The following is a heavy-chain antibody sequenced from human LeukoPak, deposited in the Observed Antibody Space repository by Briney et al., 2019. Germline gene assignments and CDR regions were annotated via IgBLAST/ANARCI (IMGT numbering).Heavy chain of an antibody. D-gene: IGHD4-23*01. CDR3: ARDVSPLRADFTGGNIWFDAFDI. Sequence: GGSLRLSCATSQFNFNKFGMTWVRQAPGKGLEWVSSISGNGGSTQYADSVRGRFAISRDNSKNTLYLQMNSLRAEDTAVYYCARDVSPLRADFTGGNIWFDAFDIWGQGTMVTVSS. CDR1: QFNFNKFG. CDR2: ISGNGGST. V-gene: IGHV3-23*01. J-gene: IGHJ3*02.